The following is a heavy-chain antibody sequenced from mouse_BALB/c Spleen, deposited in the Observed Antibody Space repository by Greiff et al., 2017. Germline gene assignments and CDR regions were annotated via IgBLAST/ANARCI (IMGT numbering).Heavy chain of an antibody. J-gene: IGHJ4*01. V-gene: IGHV3-2*02. CDR3: ARDYYGYVGYAMDY. CDR2: ISYSGST. D-gene: IGHD1-2*01. Sequence: EVKLVESGPGLVKPSQSLSLTCTVTGYSITSDYAWNWIRQFPGNKLEWMGYISYSGSTSYNPSLKSRISITRDTSKNQFFLQLNSVTTEDTATYYCARDYYGYVGYAMDYWGQGTSVTVSS. CDR1: GYSITSDYA.